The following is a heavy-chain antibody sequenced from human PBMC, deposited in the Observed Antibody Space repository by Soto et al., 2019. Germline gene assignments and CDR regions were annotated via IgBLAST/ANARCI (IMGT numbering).Heavy chain of an antibody. Sequence: GGSLRLSCVGSGFTFSTYSIKWIRQAPGKGLEWVSSISSRSDIYYADSVKGRFTIARDNAKNSVSLQMNSLRAEDTAVYYCAREYTAWPLAYGLDVWGQGTTVTVSS. CDR1: GFTFSTYS. V-gene: IGHV3-21*01. D-gene: IGHD2-2*02. J-gene: IGHJ6*02. CDR2: ISSRSDI. CDR3: AREYTAWPLAYGLDV.